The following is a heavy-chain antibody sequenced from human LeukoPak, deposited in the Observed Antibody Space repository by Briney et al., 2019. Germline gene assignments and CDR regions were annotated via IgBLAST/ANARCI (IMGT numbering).Heavy chain of an antibody. CDR2: INYYGKT. J-gene: IGHJ4*02. CDR1: GNSISSSSYY. D-gene: IGHD6-13*01. V-gene: IGHV4-39*07. CDR3: AREVVAAPGTVDY. Sequence: SETLSLTCTVSGNSISSSSYYWVWIRQPPGKGLEWIGSINYYGKTYYNPSVKSRVTISVDTSKNQFSLKLSSVTAADTAVYYCAREVVAAPGTVDYWGQGTLVTVSS.